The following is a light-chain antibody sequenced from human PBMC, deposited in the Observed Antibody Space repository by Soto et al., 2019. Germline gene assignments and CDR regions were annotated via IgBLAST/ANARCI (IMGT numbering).Light chain of an antibody. Sequence: QSVLTQPPSVSGAPGQRVTISCTGSSSNIGAGYDVHWYQQLPGRAPKLLIYGNTNRPSGVPDRFSGSKSGTSASLAITGLQADDEAYYYCLSLGSSRSVVFGGGTKLTVL. CDR3: LSLGSSRSVV. V-gene: IGLV1-40*01. CDR2: GNT. CDR1: SSNIGAGYD. J-gene: IGLJ2*01.